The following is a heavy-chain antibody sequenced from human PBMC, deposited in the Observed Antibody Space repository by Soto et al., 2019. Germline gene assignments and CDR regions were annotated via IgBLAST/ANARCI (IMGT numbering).Heavy chain of an antibody. J-gene: IGHJ6*02. V-gene: IGHV1-69*12. CDR1: GGTFSSYA. Sequence: QVQLVQSGAEVKKPGSSVKVSCKASGGTFSSYAISWVRQAPGQGLEWMGGIIPIFGTANYAQKFQGRVTITADESTSTAYMELSSLRSEDTAVYYCARRGAAAARDYYYGMDVWGQGTTVTVSS. CDR3: ARRGAAAARDYYYGMDV. CDR2: IIPIFGTA. D-gene: IGHD6-13*01.